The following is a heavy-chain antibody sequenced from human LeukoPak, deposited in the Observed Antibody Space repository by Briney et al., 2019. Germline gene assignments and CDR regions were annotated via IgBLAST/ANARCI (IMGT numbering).Heavy chain of an antibody. V-gene: IGHV3-7*01. CDR2: IKQDGSEK. CDR1: RFTFSSYW. CDR3: ARALSL. J-gene: IGHJ2*01. Sequence: PGGSLRLSCAACRFTFSSYWMSWVRQAPGKGLEWVTNIKQDGSEKYYVDSVKGRFTISRDNAKNSLYLQMNSLRAEDTAVYYCARALSLWGRGTLVSVSS.